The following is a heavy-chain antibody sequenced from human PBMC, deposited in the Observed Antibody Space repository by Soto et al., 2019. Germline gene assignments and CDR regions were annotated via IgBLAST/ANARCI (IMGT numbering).Heavy chain of an antibody. J-gene: IGHJ5*02. V-gene: IGHV1-18*01. Sequence: ASVKVSCKASGYTFTSYGISWLRQAPGQGLEWMGWISAYNGNTNYAQKLQGRVTMTTDTSTSTAYMELRSLRSDDTAVYYCARDGASGYAYNWFDPWGQGTLVTVSS. CDR1: GYTFTSYG. CDR2: ISAYNGNT. D-gene: IGHD3-22*01. CDR3: ARDGASGYAYNWFDP.